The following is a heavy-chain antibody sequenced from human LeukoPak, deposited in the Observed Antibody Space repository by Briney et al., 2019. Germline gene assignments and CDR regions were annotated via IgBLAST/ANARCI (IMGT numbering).Heavy chain of an antibody. J-gene: IGHJ5*02. CDR3: ARWGMTTVTQYNWFDP. Sequence: GESLKISCKGSGYSFTSYWIGWVRQMPGKGLEWMGIIYPGDSDTRYSPSFQGQVTISADKSISTAYLQWSSLKASDTAMYYCARWGMTTVTQYNWFDPWGQGTLVTVSS. D-gene: IGHD4-17*01. CDR2: IYPGDSDT. V-gene: IGHV5-51*01. CDR1: GYSFTSYW.